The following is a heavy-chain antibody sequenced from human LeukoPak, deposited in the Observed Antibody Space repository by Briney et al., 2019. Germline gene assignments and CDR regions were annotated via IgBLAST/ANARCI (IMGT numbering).Heavy chain of an antibody. V-gene: IGHV3-11*04. D-gene: IGHD3-16*01. CDR3: VCLGLGGLSLD. CDR2: ISSIAGTI. J-gene: IGHJ4*02. Sequence: GGSLRLSCAGSGFTFREYYMSWIRQAPGKGLEWISYISSIAGTIKYADSVKGRFTISRDNAKNTLYLQMNSLRVEDTAVYYCVCLGLGGLSLDWGQGTLVTVSS. CDR1: GFTFREYY.